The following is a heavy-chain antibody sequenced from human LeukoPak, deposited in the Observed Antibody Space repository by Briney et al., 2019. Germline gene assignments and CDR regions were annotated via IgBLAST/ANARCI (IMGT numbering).Heavy chain of an antibody. D-gene: IGHD5-12*01. CDR3: AKDIGYSGYDSGTNNWFDP. CDR1: GFTFSGSA. CDR2: ISGDGSTT. V-gene: IGHV3-43*02. Sequence: GGSLRLSCAASGFTFSGSAMHWVRQASGKGLEWVSLISGDGSTTYYADSVKGRFTISRDNSKNSLYLQMNSLRSQDTALYYCAKDIGYSGYDSGTNNWFDPWGQGTLVTVSS. J-gene: IGHJ5*02.